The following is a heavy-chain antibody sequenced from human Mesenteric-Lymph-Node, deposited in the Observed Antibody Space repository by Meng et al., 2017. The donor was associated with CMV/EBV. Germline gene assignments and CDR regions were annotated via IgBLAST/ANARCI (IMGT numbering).Heavy chain of an antibody. V-gene: IGHV3-30-3*01. CDR3: ARERLYCAGATCIPDSYGLDV. J-gene: IGHJ6*02. D-gene: IGHD2-21*01. Sequence: GESLKISCAASGFTFISYAMHWVRQAPGKGLEWVALFSYAESDKFYADSVEGRLTISRDNSKNTLYLQMNNLRPEDTAVYYCARERLYCAGATCIPDSYGLDVWGQGTRVTVSS. CDR1: GFTFISYA. CDR2: FSYAESDK.